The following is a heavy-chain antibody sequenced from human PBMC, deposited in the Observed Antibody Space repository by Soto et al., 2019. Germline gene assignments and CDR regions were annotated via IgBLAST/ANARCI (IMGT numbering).Heavy chain of an antibody. Sequence: QLQLQESGPGLVKPSETLSLTCTVSGGSISSSSYYWGWIRQPPGKGLEWIGSIYYSGSTYYNPSLKSRVTISVDTSKNQFSLKLSSVTAADTAVYYCAPRNREGSGWYLYWGQGTLVTVSS. CDR3: APRNREGSGWYLY. D-gene: IGHD6-19*01. CDR1: GGSISSSSYY. V-gene: IGHV4-39*01. CDR2: IYYSGST. J-gene: IGHJ4*02.